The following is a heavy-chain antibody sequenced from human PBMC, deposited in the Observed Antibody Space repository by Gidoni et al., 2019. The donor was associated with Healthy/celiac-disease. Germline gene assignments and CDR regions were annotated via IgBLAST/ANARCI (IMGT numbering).Heavy chain of an antibody. CDR2: ISSRIYI. Sequence: EVQLVESGGGRVKPGGSMRLSCAASGYTFSSDSMNWVRQAPGQGLGWVSSISSRIYIYYADSVKGRFTISRDNAKNSLYLQMNSLRAEDTAVYYCARTGPEITMIVVAQAFDIWGQGTMVTVSS. J-gene: IGHJ3*02. CDR1: GYTFSSDS. V-gene: IGHV3-21*06. D-gene: IGHD3-22*01. CDR3: ARTGPEITMIVVAQAFDI.